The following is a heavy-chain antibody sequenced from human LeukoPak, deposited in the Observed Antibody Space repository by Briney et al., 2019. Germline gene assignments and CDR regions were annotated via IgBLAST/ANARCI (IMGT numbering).Heavy chain of an antibody. CDR3: TIIAAAAATNFDY. D-gene: IGHD6-13*01. CDR2: IIPIFGTA. V-gene: IGHV1-69*13. J-gene: IGHJ4*02. Sequence: SVKVSCKASGGTFSSYAISWVRQAPGQGLEWMGRIIPIFGTAIYAQKFQGRVTITADESTSTAYMELSSLRSEDTAVYYCTIIAAAAATNFDYWGQGTLVTVAS. CDR1: GGTFSSYA.